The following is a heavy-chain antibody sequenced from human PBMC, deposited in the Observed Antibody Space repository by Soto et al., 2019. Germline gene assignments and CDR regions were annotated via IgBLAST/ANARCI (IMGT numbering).Heavy chain of an antibody. D-gene: IGHD3-3*01. CDR2: MNPNSGNT. J-gene: IGHJ6*02. CDR1: GYTFTSYD. CDR3: ARDGPYTIFGVVNYGMDV. V-gene: IGHV1-8*01. Sequence: ASVKVSCKASGYTFTSYDINWVRQATGQGLEWMGWMNPNSGNTGYAQKFQGRVTMTRNTSISTAYMELSSLRSEDTAVYYCARDGPYTIFGVVNYGMDVWGPGTTVTVSS.